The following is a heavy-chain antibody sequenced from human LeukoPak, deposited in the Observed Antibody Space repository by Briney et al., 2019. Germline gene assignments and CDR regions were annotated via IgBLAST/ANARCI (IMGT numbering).Heavy chain of an antibody. J-gene: IGHJ4*02. D-gene: IGHD6-13*01. CDR2: IWNDGSYK. CDR1: GFTFSNYG. V-gene: IGHV3-33*06. Sequence: GGSLRLSCAASGFTFSNYGMHWVRQAPGKGLDGVAVIWNDGSYKYYADSVRGRFTISRDNSMNTVYLQMNSLRAEDTAVYYCAKVRQFTAATGTGLDQWGQGTLVTVSS. CDR3: AKVRQFTAATGTGLDQ.